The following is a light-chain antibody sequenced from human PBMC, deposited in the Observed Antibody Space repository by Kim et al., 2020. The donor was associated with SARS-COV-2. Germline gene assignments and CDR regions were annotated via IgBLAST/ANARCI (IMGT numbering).Light chain of an antibody. CDR1: SSDVGGYNY. CDR3: TSYTSGSNYV. Sequence: GQSSTISCTGTSSDVGGYNYVSWYQQHPDKAPKLMIYDVSKRPLGVSNRFSGSKSGNTASLTISGLQAEDEADYYCTSYTSGSNYVFGTGTKVTVL. V-gene: IGLV2-14*04. J-gene: IGLJ1*01. CDR2: DVS.